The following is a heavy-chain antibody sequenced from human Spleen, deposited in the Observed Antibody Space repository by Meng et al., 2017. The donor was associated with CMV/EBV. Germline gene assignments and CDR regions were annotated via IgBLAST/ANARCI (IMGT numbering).Heavy chain of an antibody. CDR1: GYTFTGYY. J-gene: IGHJ6*02. V-gene: IGHV1-2*02. Sequence: ASVKVSCKASGYTFTGYYIHWVRQAPGQGLEWMGWINPNSGDTNYAQKFQGRVTMTRDTSISTAYMELSSLRSDDTAMYYCARDHPHGTIFGVVISRWRENRGYGLDVWGQGTTVTVSS. CDR3: ARDHPHGTIFGVVISRWRENRGYGLDV. D-gene: IGHD3-3*01. CDR2: INPNSGDT.